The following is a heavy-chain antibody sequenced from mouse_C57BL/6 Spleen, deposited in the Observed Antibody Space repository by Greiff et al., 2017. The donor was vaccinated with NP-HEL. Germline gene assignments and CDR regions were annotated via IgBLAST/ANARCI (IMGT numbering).Heavy chain of an antibody. V-gene: IGHV1-80*01. D-gene: IGHD1-1*01. Sequence: QVQLQQSGAELVKPGASVKISCKASGYAFSSYWMNWVKQRPGKGLEWIGQIYPGDGDTNYNGKFKGKATLTADKSSSTAYMQLSSLTSEDSAVYFCARRDYYGSSLFAYWGQGTLVTVSA. CDR2: IYPGDGDT. J-gene: IGHJ3*01. CDR1: GYAFSSYW. CDR3: ARRDYYGSSLFAY.